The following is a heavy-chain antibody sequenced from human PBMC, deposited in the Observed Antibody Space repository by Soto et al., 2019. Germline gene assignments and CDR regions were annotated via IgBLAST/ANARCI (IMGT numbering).Heavy chain of an antibody. Sequence: QVQLVQSGAEVKKPGSSVKVSCKASGGTFSSYAISWVRQAPGQGLEWMGGIIHIFGTANYAQKFQGRVTLTADKSTSKAYMELSSLRSEDTAVYYCARVPLTNGIAAAGPVPYYYYGMDVWGQGTTVTVSS. V-gene: IGHV1-69*06. CDR3: ARVPLTNGIAAAGPVPYYYYGMDV. D-gene: IGHD6-13*01. J-gene: IGHJ6*02. CDR1: GGTFSSYA. CDR2: IIHIFGTA.